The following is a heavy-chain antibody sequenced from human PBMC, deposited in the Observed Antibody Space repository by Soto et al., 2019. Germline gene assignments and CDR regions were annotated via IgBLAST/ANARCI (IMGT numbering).Heavy chain of an antibody. CDR1: GYSFSFYF. CDR3: ATAYVYDFENSNYYRDAFDI. V-gene: IGHV5-51*01. Sequence: GESLKISCKASGYSFSFYFIGWVRQMPGKGLEWMAIMYPDDSDIRYSPSFEAHVTISADKSTSTAFLQWSSLKASDTAMYYCATAYVYDFENSNYYRDAFDIWGQGTLVTVSS. J-gene: IGHJ3*02. D-gene: IGHD3-22*01. CDR2: MYPDDSDI.